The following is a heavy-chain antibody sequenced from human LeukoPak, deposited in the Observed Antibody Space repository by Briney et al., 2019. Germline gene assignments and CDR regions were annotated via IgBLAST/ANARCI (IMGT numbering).Heavy chain of an antibody. CDR3: AKGGALYFLFDSSGYYCDY. Sequence: GGSLRLSCAASGFTFDDYAMHWVRQAPGKGLEWVSGISWGSGNMVYAASVKGRFTISRDNAKNSLYLQMNSLRPEDTAVYYCAKGGALYFLFDSSGYYCDYWGQGTLVTVSS. CDR2: ISWGSGNM. CDR1: GFTFDDYA. J-gene: IGHJ4*02. V-gene: IGHV3-9*01. D-gene: IGHD3-22*01.